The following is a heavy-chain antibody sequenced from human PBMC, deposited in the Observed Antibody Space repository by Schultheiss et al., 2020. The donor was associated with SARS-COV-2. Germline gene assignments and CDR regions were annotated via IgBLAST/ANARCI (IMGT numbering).Heavy chain of an antibody. J-gene: IGHJ6*02. CDR1: GFTFSKAW. Sequence: GGSLRLSCAGSGFTFSKAWMSWVRQAPGKGLEWVGRIKSKTDGGTTDYAAPVKGRFTISRDDSKNTLYLQMNSLKTEDTAVYYCTKTRRPNYYYYGMDVWGQGTTVTVSS. CDR2: IKSKTDGGTT. CDR3: TKTRRPNYYYYGMDV. D-gene: IGHD2-8*01. V-gene: IGHV3-15*01.